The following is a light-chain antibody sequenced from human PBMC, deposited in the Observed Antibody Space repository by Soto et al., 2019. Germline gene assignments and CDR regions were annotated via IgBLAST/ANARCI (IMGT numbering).Light chain of an antibody. Sequence: QSALTQPASVSGSPGQSITISCTGTSSDVGAYNSVSWYQQHPGKAPKLMIYEVSNRPSGVSNRFSGSKSGNTASLTISGLQAEDEADYYCSSYTSSSTLVVFGGGTKPTVL. CDR2: EVS. J-gene: IGLJ2*01. V-gene: IGLV2-14*01. CDR1: SSDVGAYNS. CDR3: SSYTSSSTLVV.